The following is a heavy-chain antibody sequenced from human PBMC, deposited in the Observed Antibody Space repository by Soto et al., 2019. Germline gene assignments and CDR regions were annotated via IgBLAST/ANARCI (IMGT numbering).Heavy chain of an antibody. CDR3: TTYRRGTRTDAFDI. CDR2: IKSKTDGGTT. D-gene: IGHD3-16*02. V-gene: IGHV3-15*01. CDR1: GFTFSNAW. Sequence: GGSLRLSCAASGFTFSNAWMSWVRQAPGKGLEWVGRIKSKTDGGTTDYAAPVKGRFTISRDDSKNTLYLQMNSLKTEDTAVYYCTTYRRGTRTDAFDIWGQGTMVTVSS. J-gene: IGHJ3*02.